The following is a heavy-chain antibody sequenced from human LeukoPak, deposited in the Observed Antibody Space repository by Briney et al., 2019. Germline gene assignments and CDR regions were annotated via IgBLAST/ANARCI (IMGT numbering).Heavy chain of an antibody. CDR2: FEPDDEKT. D-gene: IGHD3-3*01. CDR3: ATGTLQYLEWLFDAYDI. Sequence: ASVKVSCTVSGYTLAELSIQWVRQAPGQGLEWMGGFEPDDEKTIYAQRFEDRVTMSEDTSTDTAYMELSSLTSEDTAVYYCATGTLQYLEWLFDAYDIWGQGTMVTVSS. J-gene: IGHJ3*02. V-gene: IGHV1-24*01. CDR1: GYTLAELS.